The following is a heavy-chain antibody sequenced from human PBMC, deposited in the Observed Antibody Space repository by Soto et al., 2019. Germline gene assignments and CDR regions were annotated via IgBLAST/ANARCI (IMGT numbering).Heavy chain of an antibody. CDR2: IYYSGST. V-gene: IGHV4-31*03. CDR1: GGSIGGGGDY. D-gene: IGHD3-10*01. J-gene: IGHJ6*02. Sequence: SETLCLTCSVSGGSIGGGGDYWSWIRQHPGKGLEWIGYIYYSGSTYYNPSLKSRVTISVDTSKNQFSLKLSSVTAADTAVYYCARELRFGEDYYGMDVWGQGTTVTVSS. CDR3: ARELRFGEDYYGMDV.